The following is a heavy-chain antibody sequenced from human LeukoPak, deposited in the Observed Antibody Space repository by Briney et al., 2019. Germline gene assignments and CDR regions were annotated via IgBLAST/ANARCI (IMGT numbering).Heavy chain of an antibody. CDR3: ARGNDYYDSSGFDH. CDR2: INHSGST. Sequence: KPSETLSLTCAVYGGSFSGYYWSWIRQPPGKGLEWIGEINHSGSTNYNPSLKSRVTISVDTSKNQFSLKLSSVTAADAAVYYCARGNDYYDSSGFDHWGQGTLVTVSS. CDR1: GGSFSGYY. D-gene: IGHD3-22*01. J-gene: IGHJ5*02. V-gene: IGHV4-34*01.